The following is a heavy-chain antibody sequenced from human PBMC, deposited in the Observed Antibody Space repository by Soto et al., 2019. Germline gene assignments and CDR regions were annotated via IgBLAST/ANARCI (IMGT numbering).Heavy chain of an antibody. Sequence: SVKVSCKASGYTFTSYGISWVRQAPGQGLEWMGRIIPYIGKANYAQKFQGRVTITADKSTSTAYMELSSLRSEDTAVYYCARARVDYDFWSGYYTWFDPWGQGTLVTVSS. CDR2: IIPYIGKA. J-gene: IGHJ5*02. V-gene: IGHV1-69*04. CDR1: GYTFTSYG. D-gene: IGHD3-3*01. CDR3: ARARVDYDFWSGYYTWFDP.